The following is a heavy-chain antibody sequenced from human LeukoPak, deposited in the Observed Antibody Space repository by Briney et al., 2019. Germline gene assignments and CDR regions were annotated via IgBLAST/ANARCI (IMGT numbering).Heavy chain of an antibody. CDR3: TRGYNYRIDY. J-gene: IGHJ4*02. CDR1: GFTVSSNY. V-gene: IGHV3-53*01. D-gene: IGHD5-24*01. CDR2: IYSGGST. Sequence: GGSLRLSCAASGFTVSSNYMSWVRQAPGKGLEWVSVIYSGGSTAYADSVKGRFIVSRDNAKNTLYLQMNSLRVEDTAVYYCTRGYNYRIDYWGQGTQVSVSS.